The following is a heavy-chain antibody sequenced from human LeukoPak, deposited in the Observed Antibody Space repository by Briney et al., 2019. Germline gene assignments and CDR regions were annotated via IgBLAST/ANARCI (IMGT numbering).Heavy chain of an antibody. D-gene: IGHD1-26*01. CDR1: GYTFTGYY. CDR2: INPNSGDT. Sequence: GASVKVSCKASGYTFTGYYIHWVRQAPGQGLEWMGWINPNSGDTRYIQKFQGRVTMTGDTSISTAYVELIRLRSDDTAVYYCARDGAVNTFDYWGQGTLVAVSS. CDR3: ARDGAVNTFDY. J-gene: IGHJ4*02. V-gene: IGHV1-2*02.